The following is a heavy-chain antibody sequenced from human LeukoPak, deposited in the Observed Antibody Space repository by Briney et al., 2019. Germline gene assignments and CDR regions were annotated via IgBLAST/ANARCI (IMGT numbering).Heavy chain of an antibody. CDR2: IYHSGST. D-gene: IGHD3-3*01. CDR1: GGSFSGYY. CDR3: ARVRYYDFWSGYYRGGEFDY. V-gene: IGHV4-38-2*01. Sequence: SETLSLTCAVYGGSFSGYYWGWIRQPPGKGLEWIGSIYHSGSTYYNASLKSRVTISLDTSKNQFSLRLSSVTAADTAVYYCARVRYYDFWSGYYRGGEFDYWGQGTLVTVSS. J-gene: IGHJ4*02.